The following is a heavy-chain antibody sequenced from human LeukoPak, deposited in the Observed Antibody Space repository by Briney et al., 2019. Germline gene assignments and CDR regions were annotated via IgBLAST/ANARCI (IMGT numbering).Heavy chain of an antibody. CDR1: GFTFSSYG. J-gene: IGHJ4*02. V-gene: IGHV3-30*02. D-gene: IGHD4-17*01. Sequence: GGSLRLSCAASGFTFSSYGMHWVRQAPGKGLEWVAFTRYDGSNKYYADSVKGRFTISRDNSMNTLYLQMNSLRAEDTAVYYCAKHDFGGYVLDYWGQGTLVTVSS. CDR2: TRYDGSNK. CDR3: AKHDFGGYVLDY.